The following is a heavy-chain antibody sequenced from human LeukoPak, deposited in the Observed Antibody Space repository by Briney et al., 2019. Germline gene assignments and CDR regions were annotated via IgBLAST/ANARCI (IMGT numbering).Heavy chain of an antibody. Sequence: SETLSLTCTVSGGSISSYYWSWIRQPPGKGLEWIGYIYYSGSTNYSPSLKSRVTISVDTSKNQFSLKLSSVTAADTAVYYCARSSIFYYYYYMDVWGKGTTVTISS. CDR2: IYYSGST. CDR1: GGSISSYY. CDR3: ARSSIFYYYYYMDV. J-gene: IGHJ6*03. D-gene: IGHD3-9*01. V-gene: IGHV4-59*08.